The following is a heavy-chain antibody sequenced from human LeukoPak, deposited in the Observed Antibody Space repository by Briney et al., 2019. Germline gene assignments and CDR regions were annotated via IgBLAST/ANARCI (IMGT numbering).Heavy chain of an antibody. V-gene: IGHV3-23*01. D-gene: IGHD2-21*02. CDR1: GFTFSSYA. CDR3: AKAPPYCGGDCYSASDWFDP. J-gene: IGHJ5*02. Sequence: GGSLRLSCAASGFTFSSYAMSWVRQAPGKGLEWVSAISGSSGSTYYADSVKGRFTISRDNSKNTLYLQMNSLRAEDTAVYYCAKAPPYCGGDCYSASDWFDPWGQGTLVTVSS. CDR2: ISGSSGST.